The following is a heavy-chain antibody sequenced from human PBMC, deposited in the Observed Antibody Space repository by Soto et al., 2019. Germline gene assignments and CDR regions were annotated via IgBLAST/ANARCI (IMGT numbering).Heavy chain of an antibody. D-gene: IGHD1-26*01. V-gene: IGHV4-4*02. J-gene: IGHJ4*02. CDR3: ARVYSGSYSDY. CDR1: GGSITSNNW. CDR2: IFHSGST. Sequence: QVQLQESGPGLVKPSGTLSLTCAVSGGSITSNNWWSWVRQPPGKGLEWIGEIFHSGSTYYNPSLTARVSISVDKSKNQFSLKLSSVTAAHTAVYNSARVYSGSYSDYWGQGTLVTVSS.